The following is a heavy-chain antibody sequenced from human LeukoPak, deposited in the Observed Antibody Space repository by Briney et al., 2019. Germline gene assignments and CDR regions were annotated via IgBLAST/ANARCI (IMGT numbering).Heavy chain of an antibody. J-gene: IGHJ3*02. Sequence: GGSLRLSCAASGFTFSDHYMDWVRQAPGKGLEWVARSTNKATGFITLYAASVRGRFTISRDVSENSLYLQMNSLKTEDTAVYYCVRGYNSFDIWGQGTMVTVSS. CDR1: GFTFSDHY. V-gene: IGHV3-72*01. CDR2: STNKATGFIT. CDR3: VRGYNSFDI. D-gene: IGHD5-18*01.